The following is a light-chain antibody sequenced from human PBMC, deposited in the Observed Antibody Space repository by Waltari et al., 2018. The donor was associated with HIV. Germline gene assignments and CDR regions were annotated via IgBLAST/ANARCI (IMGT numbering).Light chain of an antibody. CDR1: NSNIGNNF. CDR2: RND. V-gene: IGLV1-47*01. J-gene: IGLJ3*02. CDR3: ASWDDKLSHWV. Sequence: QSVLTQPPSASRSPGQRVLISCSGTNSNIGNNFVSLFQQVPGGAPKLVISRNDRRPSGVTERFSAAKSCSSASLAITGLQLDDEAEYFCASWDDKLSHWVFGGGTRLAV.